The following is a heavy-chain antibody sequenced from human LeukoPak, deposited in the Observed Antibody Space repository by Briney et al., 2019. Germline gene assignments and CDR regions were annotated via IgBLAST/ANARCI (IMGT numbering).Heavy chain of an antibody. V-gene: IGHV2-5*01. J-gene: IGHJ4*02. D-gene: IGHD3-22*01. CDR3: AHKGLLGYYDSSGYLLDLFDY. CDR2: IYWNDDK. Sequence: SGPTLVNPTQTLTLTCTFSGFSLSTSGVGVGWIRQPPGKALEWLALIYWNDDKRYSPSLKSRLTITKDTSKNQVVLTMTNMDPVDTATYYCAHKGLLGYYDSSGYLLDLFDYWGQGTLVTVSS. CDR1: GFSLSTSGVG.